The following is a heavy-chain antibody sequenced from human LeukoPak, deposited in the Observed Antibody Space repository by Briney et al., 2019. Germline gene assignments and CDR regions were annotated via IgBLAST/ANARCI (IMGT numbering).Heavy chain of an antibody. V-gene: IGHV3-21*01. Sequence: PGGSLRLSCATSGFTFSSYSMTWVRHAPGKGLEWVSSISSSDSDIYYADSVRGRFTISRDNAKNSLYLQMSSLRAEDTAVYYCARVRLRVVNIGTFDYWGQGTLVTVSS. CDR3: ARVRLRVVNIGTFDY. D-gene: IGHD3-3*01. J-gene: IGHJ4*02. CDR2: ISSSDSDI. CDR1: GFTFSSYS.